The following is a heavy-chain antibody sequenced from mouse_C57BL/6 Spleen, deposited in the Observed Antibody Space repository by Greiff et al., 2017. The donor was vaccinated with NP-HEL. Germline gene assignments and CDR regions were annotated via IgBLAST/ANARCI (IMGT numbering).Heavy chain of an antibody. CDR2: IYPGSGNT. D-gene: IGHD1-1*01. Sequence: QVHVKQSGAELVRPGASVKLSCKASGYTFTDYYINWVKQRPGQGLEWIARIYPGSGNTYYNEKFKGKATLTAEKSSSTAYMKLSSMTSEDSAVYFCARTVYYYGSSSYAMDYWGQGTSVTFSS. CDR1: GYTFTDYY. V-gene: IGHV1-76*01. J-gene: IGHJ4*01. CDR3: ARTVYYYGSSSYAMDY.